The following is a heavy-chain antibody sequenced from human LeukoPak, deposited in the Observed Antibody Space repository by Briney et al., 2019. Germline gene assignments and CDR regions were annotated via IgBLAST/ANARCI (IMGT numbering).Heavy chain of an antibody. CDR1: GGSFSGYY. J-gene: IGHJ3*02. D-gene: IGHD1-1*01. V-gene: IGHV4-34*01. Sequence: SETLSLTCAVYGGSFSGYYWSWIRQPPGKGLEWIGEINHSGSTNYNPSLKSRVTISVDTSKNQFSLKLSSVTAADTAVYYCVRGVGIFDIWGQGTMVTVSS. CDR2: INHSGST. CDR3: VRGVGIFDI.